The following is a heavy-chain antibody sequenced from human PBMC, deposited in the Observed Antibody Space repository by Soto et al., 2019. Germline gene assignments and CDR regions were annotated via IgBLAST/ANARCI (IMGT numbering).Heavy chain of an antibody. Sequence: PSETLSLTCTVSGGPISSYYWSWIRQPPGKGLEWIGYIYYSGSTNYNPSLESRVTISVDTSKNQFSLKLSSATAADTAVYYCARQSGGYYYYGMDVWGQGTTVTVSS. J-gene: IGHJ6*02. CDR1: GGPISSYY. V-gene: IGHV4-59*08. CDR3: ARQSGGYYYYGMDV. D-gene: IGHD1-26*01. CDR2: IYYSGST.